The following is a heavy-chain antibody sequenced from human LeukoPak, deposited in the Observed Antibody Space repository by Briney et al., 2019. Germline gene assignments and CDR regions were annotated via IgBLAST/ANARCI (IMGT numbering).Heavy chain of an antibody. Sequence: SETLSLTCAVYGGSFSGYYWSWVRQPPGKGLEWIGEINHSGSTNYNPSLKSRVTISVDTSKNQFSLKLSSVTAADTAVYYCARGRHYYDSSGYYQGPAIYDYWGQGTLVTVSS. CDR1: GGSFSGYY. J-gene: IGHJ4*02. D-gene: IGHD3-22*01. CDR3: ARGRHYYDSSGYYQGPAIYDY. V-gene: IGHV4-34*01. CDR2: INHSGST.